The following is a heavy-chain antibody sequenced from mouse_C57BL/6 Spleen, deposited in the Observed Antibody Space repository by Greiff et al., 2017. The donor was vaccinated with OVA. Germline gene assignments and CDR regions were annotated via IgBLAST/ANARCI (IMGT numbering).Heavy chain of an antibody. Sequence: QVQLQQSGAELVKTGASVKLSCKASGYTFTSYWMHWVKQRPGQGLEWIGMIHVNSGSTNYNEKFKSKATLTVGKSSSTAYMQLSSLTSEDSAVYYYARGDYYYGNSSYYAMDYWGQGTSVTVSS. D-gene: IGHD1-1*01. CDR3: ARGDYYYGNSSYYAMDY. J-gene: IGHJ4*01. CDR2: IHVNSGST. CDR1: GYTFTSYW. V-gene: IGHV1-64*01.